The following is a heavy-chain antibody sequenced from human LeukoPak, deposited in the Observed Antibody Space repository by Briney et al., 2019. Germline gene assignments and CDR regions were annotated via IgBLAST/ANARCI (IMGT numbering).Heavy chain of an antibody. CDR3: ALSSNWCYFDY. CDR2: IYPGGSDA. CDR1: GYSFTSYW. J-gene: IGHJ4*02. V-gene: IGHV5-51*01. D-gene: IGHD1-20*01. Sequence: GESLQISCKGSGYSFTSYWIGWVRQMPGKGLEWMGIIYPGGSDARYSPSFQGQVTISADKSISTAYLQWSSLKASDTAMYYCALSSNWCYFDYWGQGTLVTVSS.